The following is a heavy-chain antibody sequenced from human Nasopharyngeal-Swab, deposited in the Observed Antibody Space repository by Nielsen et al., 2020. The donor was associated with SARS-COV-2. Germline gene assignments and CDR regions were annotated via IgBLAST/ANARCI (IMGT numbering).Heavy chain of an antibody. Sequence: GGSLRLSCAASGFTVSSNYMSWVRQAPGKGLEWVSVIYSGGSTYYADSVKGRFTISRDNSKNTLYLQMNSLGAEDTAVYYCAGSSSWYTTRHDYWGQGTLVTVSP. CDR2: IYSGGST. J-gene: IGHJ4*02. V-gene: IGHV3-53*01. CDR1: GFTVSSNY. CDR3: AGSSSWYTTRHDY. D-gene: IGHD6-13*01.